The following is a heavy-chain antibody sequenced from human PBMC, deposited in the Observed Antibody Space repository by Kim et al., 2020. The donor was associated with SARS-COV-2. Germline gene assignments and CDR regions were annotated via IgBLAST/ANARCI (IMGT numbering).Heavy chain of an antibody. CDR1: GGSISSSSYY. V-gene: IGHV4-39*01. D-gene: IGHD3-22*01. Sequence: SETLSLTCTVSGGSISSSSYYWGWIRQPPGKGLEWIGSIYYSGSTYYNPSLKSRVTISVDTSKNQFSLKLSSVTAADTAVYYCARPRSGHDSSGSRYFDLWGRGTLVTVSS. CDR3: ARPRSGHDSSGSRYFDL. CDR2: IYYSGST. J-gene: IGHJ2*01.